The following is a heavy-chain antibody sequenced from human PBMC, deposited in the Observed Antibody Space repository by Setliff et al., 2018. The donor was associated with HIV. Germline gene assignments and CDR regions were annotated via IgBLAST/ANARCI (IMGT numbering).Heavy chain of an antibody. CDR1: GFTFSNYG. V-gene: IGHV3-30*02. CDR3: VKVIGGGRRPGMTLFHELDY. J-gene: IGHJ4*02. CDR2: IWYDRSNK. D-gene: IGHD2-21*01. Sequence: PGGSLRLSCAASGFTFSNYGMHWVRQAPGKGLEWVAFIWYDRSNKYYADSVKGRFTISRDNSKNTLYLQMNSLRGEDTAGYYCVKVIGGGRRPGMTLFHELDYWGQGT.